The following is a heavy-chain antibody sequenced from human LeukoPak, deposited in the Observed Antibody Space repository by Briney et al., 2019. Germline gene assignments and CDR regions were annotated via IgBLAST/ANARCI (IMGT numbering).Heavy chain of an antibody. CDR2: INPNSGGT. CDR3: ASYPPVTTSIIFDY. CDR1: GYTFTGYY. D-gene: IGHD4-17*01. J-gene: IGHJ4*02. V-gene: IGHV1-2*02. Sequence: ASVKVSCKASGYTFTGYYMHWVRQAPGQGLEWMGWINPNSGGTNYAQKFQGGVTMTRDTSISTAYMELSRLRSDDTAVYYCASYPPVTTSIIFDYWGQGTLVTVSS.